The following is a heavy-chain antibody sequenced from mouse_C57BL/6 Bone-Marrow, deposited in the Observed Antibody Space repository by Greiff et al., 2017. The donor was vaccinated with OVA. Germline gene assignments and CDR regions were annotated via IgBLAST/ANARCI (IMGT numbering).Heavy chain of an antibody. D-gene: IGHD2-1*01. J-gene: IGHJ2*01. CDR1: GYTFTDYE. CDR2: IDPETGGN. V-gene: IGHV1-15*01. Sequence: VQLLQSGAELVRPGASVTLSCKASGYTFTDYEMHWVKQTPVHGLEWIGAIDPETGGNAYNQKFKGKAILTADKSSSTAYMELRSLTSVDSAVYYSAREDGNCLYCFDYWGQGTTLTVSS. CDR3: AREDGNCLYCFDY.